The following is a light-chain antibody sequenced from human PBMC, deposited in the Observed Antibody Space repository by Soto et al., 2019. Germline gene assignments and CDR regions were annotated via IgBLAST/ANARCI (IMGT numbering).Light chain of an antibody. V-gene: IGKV1-12*01. CDR3: QQATSFPIT. CDR2: TAS. Sequence: DIQMTQSPPSVSATVGDRATITCRASQGVTTWLAWYQQRPGKAPNLLIYTASSLQSGVPSRFSGSGSGTDFTLTISSVQPEDVAIYYCQQATSFPITFGQGTRLDIK. CDR1: QGVTTW. J-gene: IGKJ5*01.